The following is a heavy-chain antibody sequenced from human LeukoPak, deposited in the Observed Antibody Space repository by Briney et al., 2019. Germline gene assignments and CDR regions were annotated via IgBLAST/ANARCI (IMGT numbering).Heavy chain of an antibody. Sequence: RGESLEISCKTSGYSFVSYWIGWVGQMPGRGLEWIGIIDPSDSSTIYSPPFQGQVPTSADKSLTTAYLHWSSLKASDSAIYYCGRAGFDYWGQGALVTVSS. V-gene: IGHV5-51*01. CDR1: GYSFVSYW. J-gene: IGHJ4*02. D-gene: IGHD1-14*01. CDR2: IDPSDSST. CDR3: GRAGFDY.